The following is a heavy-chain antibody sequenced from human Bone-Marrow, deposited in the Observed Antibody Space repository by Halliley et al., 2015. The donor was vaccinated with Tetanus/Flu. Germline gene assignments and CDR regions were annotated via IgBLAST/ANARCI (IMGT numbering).Heavy chain of an antibody. CDR2: SSFNGGST. J-gene: IGHJ4*02. Sequence: KGLGWVSLSSFNGGSTYLADSGKGRFPITRDNSKNTLYLQMSNLRAEDTAMYYCAKDIHSSFWGQGTLVTVSS. CDR3: AKDIHSSF. V-gene: IGHV3-23*01.